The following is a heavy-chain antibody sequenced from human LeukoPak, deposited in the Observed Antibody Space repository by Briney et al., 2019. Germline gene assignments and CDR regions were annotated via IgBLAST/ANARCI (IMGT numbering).Heavy chain of an antibody. Sequence: GGSLRLSCAASGFTFSSYAMSWVRQAPGKGLEWVSAISGSGGSTYYADSVKGRFTISRDNSKNTLYLQMNSLRAEDTAVFYCAKKASNGYYPPLDYWGQGTLVTVSS. CDR3: AKKASNGYYPPLDY. V-gene: IGHV3-23*01. D-gene: IGHD3-22*01. J-gene: IGHJ4*02. CDR1: GFTFSSYA. CDR2: ISGSGGST.